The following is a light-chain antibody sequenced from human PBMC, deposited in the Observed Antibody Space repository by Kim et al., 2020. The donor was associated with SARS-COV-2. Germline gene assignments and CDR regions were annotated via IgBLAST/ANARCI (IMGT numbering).Light chain of an antibody. J-gene: IGLJ2*01. CDR3: QSYDSSLSGSV. CDR2: GNN. Sequence: RGTNSCTGRSSNIGAGSDVHWYQQLPGTAPKLLIYGNNNRPSGVPDRFSGSKSGTSASLAITGLQTEDEADYYCQSYDSSLSGSVFGGGTQLTVL. V-gene: IGLV1-40*01. CDR1: SSNIGAGSD.